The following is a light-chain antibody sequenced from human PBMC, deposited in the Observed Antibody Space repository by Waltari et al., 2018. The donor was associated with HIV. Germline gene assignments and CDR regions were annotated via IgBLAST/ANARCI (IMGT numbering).Light chain of an antibody. CDR2: GAS. V-gene: IGKV3-15*01. Sequence: ELVMTQSPVTLSASPGERVTLSCRASESVNSDLAWYQQKPGQAPRLLIHGASTRATGIPPRFSGSGSETQFTLTISSLQSEDCAVYYCQQYNNWPPAWTFGRGTRVEI. J-gene: IGKJ1*01. CDR3: QQYNNWPPAWT. CDR1: ESVNSD.